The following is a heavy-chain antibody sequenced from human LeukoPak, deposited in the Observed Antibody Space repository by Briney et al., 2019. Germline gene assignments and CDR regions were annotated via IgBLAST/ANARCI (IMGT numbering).Heavy chain of an antibody. CDR1: GFTFDDYA. CDR3: AKDFSSGTYYPYYYYGMDV. V-gene: IGHV3-43*02. D-gene: IGHD3-10*01. J-gene: IGHJ6*02. Sequence: PGGSLRLSCAASGFTFDDYAMHWVRQAPGKGLEWVSLISGDGGSTYYADSVKGRFTISRDNSKNSLYPQMNSLRTEDTALYYCAKDFSSGTYYPYYYYGMDVWGQGTTVTVSS. CDR2: ISGDGGST.